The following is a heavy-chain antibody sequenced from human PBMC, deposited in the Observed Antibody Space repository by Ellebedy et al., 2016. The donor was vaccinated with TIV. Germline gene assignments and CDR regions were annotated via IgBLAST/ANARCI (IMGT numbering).Heavy chain of an antibody. V-gene: IGHV3-48*01. Sequence: PGGSLRLSCAASGFTFSSYSMNWVRQAPGKGLEWVSYISSSSSTIYYADSVKGRFTISRDNAKNSLYLQMNSLRAEDTAVYYCARDPSIYDSSGYYPPYYFDYWGQGTLVTVSS. D-gene: IGHD3-22*01. J-gene: IGHJ4*02. CDR2: ISSSSSTI. CDR3: ARDPSIYDSSGYYPPYYFDY. CDR1: GFTFSSYS.